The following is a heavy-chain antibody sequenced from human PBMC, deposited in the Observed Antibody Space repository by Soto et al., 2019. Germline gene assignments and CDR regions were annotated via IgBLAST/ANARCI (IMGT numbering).Heavy chain of an antibody. CDR1: GFPFSSYA. CDR3: ARDLRPDRRGSFLSSY. J-gene: IGHJ4*01. CDR2: ISFHGINN. V-gene: IGHV3-30*14. D-gene: IGHD3-3*01. Sequence: PGGSLRLACAAAGFPFSSYALHWVRQAPGKGLEWVAVISFHGINNYYADSVRGRFTISRDNSKNTLYLHMNSLRVDDTAVYYCARDLRPDRRGSFLSSYWGQGTLLTVSS.